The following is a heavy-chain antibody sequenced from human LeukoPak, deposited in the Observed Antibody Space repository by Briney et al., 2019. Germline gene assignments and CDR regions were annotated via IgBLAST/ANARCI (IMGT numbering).Heavy chain of an antibody. Sequence: GGSLRLSCAASGFTFSSYWVSWVRQAPGKGLEWVANIKQDGSEKYYVDSVKGRFTISRDNAKNSLYLQMNSLRAEDTAVYYCAREKTRSFDYWGQGTLVTVSS. J-gene: IGHJ4*02. V-gene: IGHV3-7*01. CDR2: IKQDGSEK. CDR1: GFTFSSYW. CDR3: AREKTRSFDY. D-gene: IGHD3-16*01.